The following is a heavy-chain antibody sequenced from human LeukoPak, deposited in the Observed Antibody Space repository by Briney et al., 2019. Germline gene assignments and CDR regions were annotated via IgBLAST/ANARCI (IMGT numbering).Heavy chain of an antibody. V-gene: IGHV3-21*04. CDR2: ISSSSSYI. J-gene: IGHJ4*02. D-gene: IGHD6-19*01. CDR1: GFTFSSYS. CDR3: AEGSELSKWLVLHGRFDY. Sequence: GGSLRLSCAASGFTFSSYSMNWVRQAPGKGLEWVSSISSSSSYIYYADSVKGRFTISRDNAKNTLYLQMNSLRAEDTAVYYCAEGSELSKWLVLHGRFDYWGQGTLVTVSS.